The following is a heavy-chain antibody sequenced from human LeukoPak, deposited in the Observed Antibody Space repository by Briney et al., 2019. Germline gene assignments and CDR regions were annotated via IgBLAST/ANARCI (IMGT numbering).Heavy chain of an antibody. V-gene: IGHV1-2*02. D-gene: IGHD6-6*01. Sequence: GASVKVSRKASGYTFTGYYMHWVRQAPGQGLEWMGWINPNSGGTNYAHKFQGRVTMTRDTSISTAYMELSRLRSDDTAVYYCAREGEGVVSSSSGWFDPWGQGTLVTVSS. CDR1: GYTFTGYY. CDR3: AREGEGVVSSSSGWFDP. J-gene: IGHJ5*02. CDR2: INPNSGGT.